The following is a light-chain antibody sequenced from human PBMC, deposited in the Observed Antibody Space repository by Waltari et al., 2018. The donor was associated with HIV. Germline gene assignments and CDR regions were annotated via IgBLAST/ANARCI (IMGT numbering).Light chain of an antibody. J-gene: IGLJ1*01. CDR3: AAWDDSLNGYV. CDR1: SSDAGGYNY. CDR2: EVS. Sequence: QSALTQPASVSGSPGQSITISCTGTSSDAGGYNYVSWYQQHPGKAPKLMIYEVSNRPSGVSNRFSGSKSGTSASLGISGLQSEDEADYYCAAWDDSLNGYVFGTGTKVTVL. V-gene: IGLV2-14*03.